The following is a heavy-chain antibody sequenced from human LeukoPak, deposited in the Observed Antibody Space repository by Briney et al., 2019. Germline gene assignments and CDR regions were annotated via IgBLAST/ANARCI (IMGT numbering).Heavy chain of an antibody. CDR1: GGSVSSYY. Sequence: SETLSLTCTVSGGSVSSYYWSWIRQPPGKGLEWIGYIYYSGSTNYTPSLKGRVTISVDTSKNQFSLKLSSVTAADTAVYYCARQYFRVFDVWGQGTTVTVSS. J-gene: IGHJ6*02. D-gene: IGHD6-13*01. CDR3: ARQYFRVFDV. V-gene: IGHV4-59*08. CDR2: IYYSGST.